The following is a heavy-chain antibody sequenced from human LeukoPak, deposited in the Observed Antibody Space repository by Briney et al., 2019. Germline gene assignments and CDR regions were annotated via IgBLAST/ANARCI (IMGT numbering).Heavy chain of an antibody. J-gene: IGHJ4*02. V-gene: IGHV3-23*01. Sequence: GGSLRLSCAASGFTFSTYAMSWVRQAPGKGLEWVSGISASGGSTYYGDSVKGRFTISRDNSKNTLYVQMNSLRAEDTAVYYCAKHLQSYCSSVSCYYFDYWGQGTLVTVSS. CDR3: AKHLQSYCSSVSCYYFDY. CDR2: ISASGGST. D-gene: IGHD2-15*01. CDR1: GFTFSTYA.